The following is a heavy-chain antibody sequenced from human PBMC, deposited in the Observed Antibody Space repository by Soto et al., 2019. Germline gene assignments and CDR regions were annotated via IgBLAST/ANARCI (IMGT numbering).Heavy chain of an antibody. CDR1: GFTFSNAW. J-gene: IGHJ6*02. CDR2: IKSKTDGGTT. Sequence: GGSLRLSCAASGFTFSNAWMSWVRQAPGKGLEWVGRIKSKTDGGTTDYAAPVKGRFTISRDDSKNTLYLQMNSLKTEDTAVYYCTTDLAYYYYSYYGMDVWGQGTTVTVSS. D-gene: IGHD3-22*01. CDR3: TTDLAYYYYSYYGMDV. V-gene: IGHV3-15*01.